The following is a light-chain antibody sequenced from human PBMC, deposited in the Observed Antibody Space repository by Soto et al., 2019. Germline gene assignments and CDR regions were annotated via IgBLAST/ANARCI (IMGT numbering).Light chain of an antibody. CDR3: ATWDGSRNGWV. Sequence: QSVLTQPPSVSGTPGQAVSISCSGTSSNIGSNTVNWYQQVPGTAPKLLIYANSQRRSGVPGRLSGSKSGTSASLAFSGLQSEDEGVYYCATWDGSRNGWVFGGGTKLTVL. J-gene: IGLJ3*02. V-gene: IGLV1-44*01. CDR1: SSNIGSNT. CDR2: ANS.